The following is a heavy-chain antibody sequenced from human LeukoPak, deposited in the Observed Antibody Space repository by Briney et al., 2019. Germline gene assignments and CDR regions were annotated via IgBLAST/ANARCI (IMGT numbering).Heavy chain of an antibody. Sequence: GGSLRLSCAASGFTFSSYAMHWVRQAPGKGLEWVSAISGSGGSTYYADSVKGRFTISRDNSKNTLYLQMNSLRAEDTAVYYCAKVALGYSYGFDAFDIWGQGTMVTVSS. CDR3: AKVALGYSYGFDAFDI. D-gene: IGHD5-18*01. CDR1: GFTFSSYA. V-gene: IGHV3-23*01. J-gene: IGHJ3*02. CDR2: ISGSGGST.